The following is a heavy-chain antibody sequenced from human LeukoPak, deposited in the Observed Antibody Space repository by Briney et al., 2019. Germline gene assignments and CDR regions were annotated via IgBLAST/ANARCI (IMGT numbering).Heavy chain of an antibody. CDR2: IHYSGKA. Sequence: SETLSLTCTVSGVSISGYYWTWLRQPPGKGVEGVGQIHYSGKAYYNPSLRSGITISVYTSKNQMSLKLSSVTAADTAVYYCARFGVYYDMGVWGQGTTVTVS. D-gene: IGHD3-16*01. CDR3: ARFGVYYDMGV. J-gene: IGHJ6*02. CDR1: GVSISGYY. V-gene: IGHV4-59*01.